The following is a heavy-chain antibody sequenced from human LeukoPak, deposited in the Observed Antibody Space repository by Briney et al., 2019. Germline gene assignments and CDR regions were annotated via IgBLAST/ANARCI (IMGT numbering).Heavy chain of an antibody. Sequence: GGSLRLSCAASGFTFGSYSMHWVRQAPGKGLVWVSRINGDGSGTVHADSVKGRFTISRDNAKNTLYLQMNSLRAEDTAVYYCARGYNAVVVYWGQGTLVTVSS. D-gene: IGHD5-18*01. V-gene: IGHV3-74*01. CDR3: ARGYNAVVVY. CDR2: INGDGSGT. CDR1: GFTFGSYS. J-gene: IGHJ4*02.